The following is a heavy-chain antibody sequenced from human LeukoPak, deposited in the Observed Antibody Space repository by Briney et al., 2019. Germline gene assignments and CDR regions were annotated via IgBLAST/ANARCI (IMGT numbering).Heavy chain of an antibody. Sequence: SSETLSLTCAVYGGSFSDYYWSWIRQAPGKGLEWIGDIIQSGVTNYNPSLKSRATISIDTSKNQFSLKLSSVTAADTAVYSCARGNRAGYNFDYWGQGALVTVSS. V-gene: IGHV4-34*01. CDR1: GGSFSDYY. D-gene: IGHD5-24*01. CDR3: ARGNRAGYNFDY. CDR2: IIQSGVT. J-gene: IGHJ4*02.